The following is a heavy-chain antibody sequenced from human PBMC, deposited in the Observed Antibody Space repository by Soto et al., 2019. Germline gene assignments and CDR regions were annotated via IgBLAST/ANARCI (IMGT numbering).Heavy chain of an antibody. CDR2: ISGSGSGP. CDR1: GFTFSNYD. D-gene: IGHD6-13*01. J-gene: IGHJ4*02. Sequence: EVLLLESGGGLVQPGGSLRLSCAASGFTFSNYDMGWVRQAPGKGLELVSFISGSGSGPYYADSVKGLFTISRDNAENTLYLQMISLRVEDTAVYYCAKLQSWRALDYWGQGTLVTVSS. CDR3: AKLQSWRALDY. V-gene: IGHV3-23*01.